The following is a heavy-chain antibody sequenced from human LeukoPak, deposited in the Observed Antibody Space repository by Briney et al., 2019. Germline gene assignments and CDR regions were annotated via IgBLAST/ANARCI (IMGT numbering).Heavy chain of an antibody. CDR3: AKGLVRPVGATHFDF. CDR2: ISWNGGAV. J-gene: IGHJ4*02. CDR1: GFIFDVYA. D-gene: IGHD1-26*01. V-gene: IGHV3-9*01. Sequence: GSSLRLSWPASGFIFDVYAMGWARHPGGNWRECLSCISWNGGAVVYADSVEGRCTISRDNAGNSLYLQLNRLRPEDTAYYYCAKGLVRPVGATHFDFWGQGTPVTVSS.